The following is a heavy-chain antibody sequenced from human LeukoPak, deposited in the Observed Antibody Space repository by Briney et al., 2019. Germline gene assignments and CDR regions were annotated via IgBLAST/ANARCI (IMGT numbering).Heavy chain of an antibody. J-gene: IGHJ4*02. Sequence: GGSLRLSCAASGFTFRSYSMNWVRQAPGKGLEWVSYISGGSTTIYYADSVKGRFTLSRDNAKNSLYLQMNSLRAEDTAVYYCARDYSTVTTFFDYWGQGTLVTVSS. CDR1: GFTFRSYS. CDR3: ARDYSTVTTFFDY. CDR2: ISGGSTTI. D-gene: IGHD4-17*01. V-gene: IGHV3-48*01.